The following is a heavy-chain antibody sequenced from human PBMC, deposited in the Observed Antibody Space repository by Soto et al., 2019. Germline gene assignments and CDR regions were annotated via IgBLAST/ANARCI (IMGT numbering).Heavy chain of an antibody. V-gene: IGHV3-33*01. D-gene: IGHD6-13*01. CDR3: ARGVYSHKGGMDV. CDR2: IWYNGSNK. J-gene: IGHJ6*02. CDR1: GFTFSSYG. Sequence: QVQLVESGGGVVQPGRSLRLSCAASGFTFSSYGMHWVRQAPGKGLEWVAVIWYNGSNKYYADSVKGRFTISRDNSKNTLYLQMNSLRAEDTAVYYCARGVYSHKGGMDVWGQGTTVTVSS.